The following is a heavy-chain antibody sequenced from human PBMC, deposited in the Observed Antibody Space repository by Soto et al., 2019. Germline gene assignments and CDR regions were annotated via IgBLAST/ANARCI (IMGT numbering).Heavy chain of an antibody. D-gene: IGHD3-10*02. V-gene: IGHV1-2*02. CDR2: INPNSGGT. CDR3: ATAGNFCSGGCCRVDN. CDR1: GYTFTGYY. J-gene: IGHJ4*01. Sequence: SLKVSCKSSGYTFTGYYVHWVRQAPGQGLEWMGWINPNSGGTIYSQKFQGRVTMTRDTSISTAYMELSSLRFDDTAVSYCATAGNFCSGGCCRVDNWGLGTWVPVSS.